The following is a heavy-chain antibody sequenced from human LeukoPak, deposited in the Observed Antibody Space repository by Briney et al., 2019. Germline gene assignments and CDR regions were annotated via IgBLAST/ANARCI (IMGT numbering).Heavy chain of an antibody. CDR2: IYYSGST. CDR1: GGSISSGSYY. D-gene: IGHD2-2*01. J-gene: IGHJ5*02. V-gene: IGHV4-39*01. CDR3: ARPNYCSSTSCYAGWFDP. Sequence: PSETLSLTCTVSGGSISSGSYYWGWIRQPPGKGLEWIGNIYYSGSTYYNPSLKSRVSISVDTSKNQFSLKLSSVTAADTAVYYCARPNYCSSTSCYAGWFDPWGQGTLVTVSS.